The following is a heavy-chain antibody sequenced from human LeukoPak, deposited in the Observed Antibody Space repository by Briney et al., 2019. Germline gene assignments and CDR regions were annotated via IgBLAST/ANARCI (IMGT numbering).Heavy chain of an antibody. CDR1: GVSFSGYY. J-gene: IGHJ3*02. D-gene: IGHD3-3*01. V-gene: IGHV4-34*01. CDR2: INHSGST. Sequence: SETLSLTCAVYGVSFSGYYWSWIRQPPGKGLEWIGEINHSGSTNYNPSLKSRVTISVDTSKNQFSLKLNSVTAADSAVYYCARDLQGVGVFDIWGQGTMVTVSS. CDR3: ARDLQGVGVFDI.